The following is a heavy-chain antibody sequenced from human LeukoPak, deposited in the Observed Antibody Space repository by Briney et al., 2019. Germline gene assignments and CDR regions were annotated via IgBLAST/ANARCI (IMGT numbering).Heavy chain of an antibody. J-gene: IGHJ4*02. Sequence: GGSLRLSCAASGFTFSSYGMHWVRQAPGKGLEWVAVIWYDGNNKYYADSVKGRFTISRDNSKNMLYLQMNSLRAEDTAVYYCARQPDGSGYCFDYWGQGTLVTVSS. D-gene: IGHD3-22*01. CDR2: IWYDGNNK. CDR1: GFTFSSYG. CDR3: ARQPDGSGYCFDY. V-gene: IGHV3-33*08.